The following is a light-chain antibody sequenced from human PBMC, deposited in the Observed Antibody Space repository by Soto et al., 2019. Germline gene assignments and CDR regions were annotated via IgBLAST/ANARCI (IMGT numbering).Light chain of an antibody. J-gene: IGKJ2*01. CDR2: WAS. V-gene: IGKV4-1*01. CDR1: QSILYNSNNKNY. Sequence: DIVMTQSPDSLAVSLGERATINCKSSQSILYNSNNKNYLAWYQKKPGQPPKLLIYWASTRESGVPDRVSGSGSGTDFPLTISSLQAEDVAVYYCQQYYTTPPYTFGQGTKLEIK. CDR3: QQYYTTPPYT.